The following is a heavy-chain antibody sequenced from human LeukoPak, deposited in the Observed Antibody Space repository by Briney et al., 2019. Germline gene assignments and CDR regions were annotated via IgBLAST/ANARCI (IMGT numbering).Heavy chain of an antibody. D-gene: IGHD2-15*01. J-gene: IGHJ5*02. CDR1: GYSFTSYW. CDR2: IYPGDSDT. V-gene: IGHV5-51*01. CDR3: ARHGTFCSSGSCYDGWFDP. Sequence: GESLQISCKGSGYSFTSYWIGWVRQMPGKGLEWMGIIYPGDSDTRYSPSFQGQVTISADKSISTAYLQWSSLKASDTAMYYCARHGTFCSSGSCYDGWFDPWGQGTLVTVSS.